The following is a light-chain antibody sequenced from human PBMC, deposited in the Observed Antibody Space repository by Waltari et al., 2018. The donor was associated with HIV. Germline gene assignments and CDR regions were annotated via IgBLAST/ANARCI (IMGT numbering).Light chain of an antibody. CDR1: SSHIGSNT. CDR2: NNK. Sequence: QSVLTQPPSASGTPGQRVTISCSGSSSHIGSNTVNWYQQLPGTAPKLLIYNNKQRPSGVPDRFSGSKSGTSASLAISGLQSEDEADYYCAAWDDSLNGVIFGGGTKLTVL. V-gene: IGLV1-44*01. J-gene: IGLJ2*01. CDR3: AAWDDSLNGVI.